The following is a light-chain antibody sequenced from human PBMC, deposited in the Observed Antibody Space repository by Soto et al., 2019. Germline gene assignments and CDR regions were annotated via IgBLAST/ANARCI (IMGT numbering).Light chain of an antibody. CDR3: QHYNSYSEA. V-gene: IGKV1-5*01. CDR2: DAS. Sequence: DIQMTQSPSTLSASVGDRVTITCRASQSISSWLAWYQQKPGKAPKLLIYDASSLESGVPSRFSGSGSGTEFTLTISSLQTDDFATYYCQHYNSYSEAFGQGNKVDIK. J-gene: IGKJ1*01. CDR1: QSISSW.